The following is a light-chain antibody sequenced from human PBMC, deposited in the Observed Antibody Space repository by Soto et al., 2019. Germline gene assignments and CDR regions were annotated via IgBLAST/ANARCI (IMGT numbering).Light chain of an antibody. J-gene: IGKJ1*01. Sequence: IVLTQSPVSLSLSPGESATLSWRASETIGRSLAWYQQRPGQAPRLLIYDASNRATGIPARFSGSASGTDFTLTISRLEPEDFAVYYCLQRSDWRTFGRGTKVDIK. V-gene: IGKV3-11*01. CDR1: ETIGRS. CDR3: LQRSDWRT. CDR2: DAS.